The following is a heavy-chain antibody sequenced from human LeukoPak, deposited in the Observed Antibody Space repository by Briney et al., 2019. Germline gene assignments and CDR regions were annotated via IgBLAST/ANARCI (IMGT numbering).Heavy chain of an antibody. Sequence: ASVKVSCKASGYTFTSYDINWVRQATGQGLEWMGWMNPNSGNTGYAQKFQGRVTMTRDMSTSTVYMELSSLRSEDTAVYYCARDLPYSSSWESIDYWGPGTLVTVSS. CDR2: MNPNSGNT. D-gene: IGHD6-13*01. V-gene: IGHV1-8*02. CDR1: GYTFTSYD. J-gene: IGHJ4*02. CDR3: ARDLPYSSSWESIDY.